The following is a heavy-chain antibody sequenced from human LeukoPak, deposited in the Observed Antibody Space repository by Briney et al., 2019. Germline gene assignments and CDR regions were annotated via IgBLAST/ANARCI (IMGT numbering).Heavy chain of an antibody. CDR3: ARVGMVRGPYPHDAFDI. Sequence: SETLSLTCTVSGGSISNTSYYWGWIRQPPGKGLEWIGSIYYSGTTYYNPSLKSRVTISVDTSKNQFSLKLSSVTAADTAVYYCARVGMVRGPYPHDAFDIWGQGTMVTVSS. V-gene: IGHV4-39*07. CDR1: GGSISNTSYY. D-gene: IGHD3-10*01. J-gene: IGHJ3*02. CDR2: IYYSGTT.